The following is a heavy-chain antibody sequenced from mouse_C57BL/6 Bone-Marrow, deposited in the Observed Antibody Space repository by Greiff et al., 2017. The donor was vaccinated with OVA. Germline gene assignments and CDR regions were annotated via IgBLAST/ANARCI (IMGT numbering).Heavy chain of an antibody. CDR1: GYTFTSYW. D-gene: IGHD2-5*01. V-gene: IGHV1-59*01. CDR3: ARDSNYPYWYFDV. J-gene: IGHJ1*03. Sequence: VQLQQPGAELVRPGTSVKLSCKASGYTFTSYWMHWVKQRPGQGLEWIGVIDPSDSYTNYNQKFKGKATLTVDTSSSTAYMQLSSLTSEDSAVYDCARDSNYPYWYFDVWGTGTTVTVSS. CDR2: IDPSDSYT.